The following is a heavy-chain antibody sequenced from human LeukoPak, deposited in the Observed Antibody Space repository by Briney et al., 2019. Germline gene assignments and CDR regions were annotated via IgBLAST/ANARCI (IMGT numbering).Heavy chain of an antibody. D-gene: IGHD3-10*01. CDR1: GFTFSSYG. V-gene: IGHV3-30*18. CDR3: AKDRFGDYYFDY. CDR2: ISYDGSNK. J-gene: IGHJ4*02. Sequence: GGSLRLSCAASGFTFSSYGMHWVRQAPGKGLEWVAVISYDGSNKYYADSVKGRFTSSRDNSRNTLYLQMHSLRAEDTAIYYCAKDRFGDYYFDYWGQGTLVTVSS.